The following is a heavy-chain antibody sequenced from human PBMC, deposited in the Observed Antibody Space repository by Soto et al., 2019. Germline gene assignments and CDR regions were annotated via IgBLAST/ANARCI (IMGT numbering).Heavy chain of an antibody. CDR1: NGSISSGGSS. CDR3: ARGGSNWYFPWFDP. CDR2: IFQSGST. V-gene: IGHV4-30-2*01. D-gene: IGHD6-13*01. J-gene: IGHJ5*02. Sequence: QLQLLESGSGLVKPSQPLSLTCAVSNGSISSGGSSWSWIRQPPGKALEWSGYIFQSGSTYYKSSLKSRVIISLDRSKTQFSLKLNSVTAADTGVYFCARGGSNWYFPWFDPWGQGALVTVS.